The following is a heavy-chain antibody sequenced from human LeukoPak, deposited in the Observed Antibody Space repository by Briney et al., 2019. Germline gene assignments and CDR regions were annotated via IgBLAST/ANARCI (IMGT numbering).Heavy chain of an antibody. V-gene: IGHV4-31*03. CDR1: GGSISSGGYY. Sequence: SQTLSLTCTVSGGSISSGGYYWSWIRQHPGKGLEWIGYIYYSGSTYYNPALKSRGTISVDTSKNQFSLKLSSVTAADTAVYYCARARWELPGLFDYWGQGTLVTVSS. CDR3: ARARWELPGLFDY. CDR2: IYYSGST. D-gene: IGHD1-26*01. J-gene: IGHJ4*02.